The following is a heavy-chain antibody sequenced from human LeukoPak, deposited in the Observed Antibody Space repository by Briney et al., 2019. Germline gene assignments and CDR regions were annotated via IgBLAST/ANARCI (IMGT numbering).Heavy chain of an antibody. J-gene: IGHJ4*02. CDR2: IYTSGST. CDR3: ARHKYSSGWSDY. Sequence: SETLSLTCTVSGGSTSSYYWSWIRQPPGKGLEWIGYIYTSGSTNYNPSLKSRVTISVDTSKNQFSLKLSSVTAADTAVYYCARHKYSSGWSDYWGQGTLVTVSS. V-gene: IGHV4-4*09. D-gene: IGHD6-19*01. CDR1: GGSTSSYY.